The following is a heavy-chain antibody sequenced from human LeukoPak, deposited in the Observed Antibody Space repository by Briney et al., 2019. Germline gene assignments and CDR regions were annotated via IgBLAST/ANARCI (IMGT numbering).Heavy chain of an antibody. J-gene: IGHJ6*03. Sequence: PGGSLRLSCTASGFTLGDYAVSWFRQAPGRGLEWVGFIRRRAYGGTTDYAASVKGRFTVSRDDSKSIAYLQMNSLKTEDTAVYYCTRDKPQEIYYQYYMDVWGKGTTVTVSS. CDR1: GFTLGDYA. V-gene: IGHV3-49*03. CDR3: TRDKPQEIYYQYYMDV. CDR2: IRRRAYGGTT. D-gene: IGHD5-24*01.